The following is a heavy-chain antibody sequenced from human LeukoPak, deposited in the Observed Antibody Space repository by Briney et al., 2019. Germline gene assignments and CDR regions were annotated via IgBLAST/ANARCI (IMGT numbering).Heavy chain of an antibody. CDR2: ISISSSYI. D-gene: IGHD6-13*01. CDR1: GFTLTSSG. J-gene: IGHJ4*02. V-gene: IGHV3-21*01. Sequence: GGSLRLSCAASGFTLTSSGMNWVRQAPGKGLEWVSSISISSSYIWYADSVRGRFTISRDNAKNSLCLQMNSLRAEDTAVYFCTSERVAAGGGRYYFDRWGQGTLVTVSS. CDR3: TSERVAAGGGRYYFDR.